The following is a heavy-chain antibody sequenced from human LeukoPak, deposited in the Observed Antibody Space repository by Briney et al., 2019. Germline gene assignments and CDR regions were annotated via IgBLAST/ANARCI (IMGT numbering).Heavy chain of an antibody. Sequence: SETLSLTCAVSGGSISSSNWWSWVRQPPGKGLEWIGEIYHSGSTNYNPSLKSRVTISVDKSKNQFSLKLSSVTAADTAVYYCARAPPLYGDPPESGFDYWGQGTLVTVCS. CDR2: IYHSGST. J-gene: IGHJ4*02. V-gene: IGHV4-4*02. CDR1: GGSISSSNW. CDR3: ARAPPLYGDPPESGFDY. D-gene: IGHD4-17*01.